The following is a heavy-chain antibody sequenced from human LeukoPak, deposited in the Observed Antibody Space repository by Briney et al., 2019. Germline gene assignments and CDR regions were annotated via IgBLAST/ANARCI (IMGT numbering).Heavy chain of an antibody. CDR3: ARAPGYRSFLDY. V-gene: IGHV3-30*04. CDR1: GFTFSSYA. J-gene: IGHJ4*02. CDR2: ISYDGSNK. Sequence: GGSLRLSCAASGFTFSSYAMHWVRQAPGKGLEWVAVISYDGSNKYYAGSVKGRFTISRDNSKNTLYLQMNSLRAEDTAVYYCARAPGYRSFLDYWGQGTLVTVSS. D-gene: IGHD6-13*01.